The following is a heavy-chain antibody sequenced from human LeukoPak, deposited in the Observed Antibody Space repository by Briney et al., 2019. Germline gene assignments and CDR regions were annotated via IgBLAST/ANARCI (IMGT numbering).Heavy chain of an antibody. CDR3: AGAHSSGWYKSDY. Sequence: GGSLRLSCAASGFTFSNYWMSWVRQAPGKGLEWVANMKQDGSEKYYVDSVKGRFTISRDNAKNSLYLQMNSLRAEDTAVYYCAGAHSSGWYKSDYWGQGTLVTVSS. D-gene: IGHD6-19*01. CDR1: GFTFSNYW. CDR2: MKQDGSEK. V-gene: IGHV3-7*01. J-gene: IGHJ4*02.